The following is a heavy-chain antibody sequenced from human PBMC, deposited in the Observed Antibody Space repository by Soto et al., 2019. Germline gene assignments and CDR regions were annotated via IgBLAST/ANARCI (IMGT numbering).Heavy chain of an antibody. D-gene: IGHD3-10*01. CDR1: GFTLSGRS. Sequence: EVQLVESGGGLVQPGGSLRLSCAASGFTLSGRSMHWVRQAPGKGLVWVSGIDNAGTDSTYADSVKGRLTSSRDNAKNMMCLQMNILRVEDAAVYYCARGWFGPDVWGKGTTVTVSS. J-gene: IGHJ6*04. CDR2: IDNAGTDS. CDR3: ARGWFGPDV. V-gene: IGHV3-74*01.